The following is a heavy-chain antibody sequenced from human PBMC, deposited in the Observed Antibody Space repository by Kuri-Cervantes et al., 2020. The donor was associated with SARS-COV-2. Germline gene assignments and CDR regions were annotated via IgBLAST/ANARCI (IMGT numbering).Heavy chain of an antibody. D-gene: IGHD3-10*01. V-gene: IGHV4-34*01. Sequence: GSLRLSCAVYGGSFSGYYWSWIRQPPGKGLEWIGEINHSGSTNYNPSLKSRVTISVDTSKNQFSLKLSSVTAADTAVYYCARGRSRGYWGQGTLVTVSS. J-gene: IGHJ4*02. CDR3: ARGRSRGY. CDR1: GGSFSGYY. CDR2: INHSGST.